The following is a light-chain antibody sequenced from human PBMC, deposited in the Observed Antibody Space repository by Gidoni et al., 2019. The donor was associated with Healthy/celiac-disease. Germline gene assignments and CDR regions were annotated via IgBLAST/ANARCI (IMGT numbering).Light chain of an antibody. V-gene: IGLV1-51*01. CDR3: GTWDSSLSAGV. CDR1: SSNIGNNY. CDR2: DNN. J-gene: IGLJ1*01. Sequence: QSVLTQPPSVSAAPCQKVTISCSGSSSNIGNNYVSWYQQLPGTAPKLLIYDNNKRPSGIPDRFSGSKSGTSATLGITGLQTGDEADYYCGTWDSSLSAGVFGTGTKVTVL.